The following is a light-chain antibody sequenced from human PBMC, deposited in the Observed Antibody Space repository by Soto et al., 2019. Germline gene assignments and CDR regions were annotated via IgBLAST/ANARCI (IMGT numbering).Light chain of an antibody. CDR1: QSVSSSY. CDR3: QQYGGSPLT. Sequence: EIVLTQSPGTLSLSPGERATLSCRASQSVSSSYLAWYQQKPGQAPRLLIYGASSRATGIPDRFSGSGSGTDFTLSISRVEIVDFAVYYCQQYGGSPLTFGGGTKVEIK. J-gene: IGKJ4*01. V-gene: IGKV3-20*01. CDR2: GAS.